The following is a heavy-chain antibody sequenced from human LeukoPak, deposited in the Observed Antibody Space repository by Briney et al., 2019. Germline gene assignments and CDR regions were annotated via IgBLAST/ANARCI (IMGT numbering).Heavy chain of an antibody. D-gene: IGHD3-9*01. Sequence: GRSLRLSCAASGLTFDDYAMHWVRQAPGKGLEWVSGISWNSGSIGYADSVKGRFTISRDNAKNSLYLQMNSLRAEDTALYYCAKASYDILTASDFDYWGQGTLVTVSS. CDR2: ISWNSGSI. V-gene: IGHV3-9*01. CDR1: GLTFDDYA. CDR3: AKASYDILTASDFDY. J-gene: IGHJ4*02.